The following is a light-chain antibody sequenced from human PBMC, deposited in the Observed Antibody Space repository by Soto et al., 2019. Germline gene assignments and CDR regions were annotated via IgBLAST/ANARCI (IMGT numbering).Light chain of an antibody. J-gene: IGKJ2*01. CDR3: QQRNNWPET. CDR1: QSVSSH. CDR2: DTS. Sequence: IVLTQSPATLSLSPGERATLSCRASQSVSSHLAWYRQKPGQAPRLLIYDTSTRAIGVPLRFSGSGSGTDFTLTISSLEPEDIAIYYCQQRNNWPETFGQGTKVEI. V-gene: IGKV3-11*01.